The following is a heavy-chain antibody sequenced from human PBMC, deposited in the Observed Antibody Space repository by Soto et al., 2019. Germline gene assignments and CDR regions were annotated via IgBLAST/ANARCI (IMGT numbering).Heavy chain of an antibody. CDR2: IHWNDDN. D-gene: IGHD2-15*01. Sequence: QITLEETGPTLVKPTQALTPTCTFSGFSLTTGRVGLGRIRPPPVTALEWHAVIHWNDDNHYSPSLKSRITITKDTSKSQAVLTLTNMDPVDTATYYCEHRLVGSGQAYWGQRSVVTVSS. V-gene: IGHV2-5*01. CDR1: GFSLTTGRVG. CDR3: EHRLVGSGQAY. J-gene: IGHJ4*02.